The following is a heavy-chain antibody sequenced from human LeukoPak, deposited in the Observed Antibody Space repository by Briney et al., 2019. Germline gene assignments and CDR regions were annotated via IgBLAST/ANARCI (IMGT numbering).Heavy chain of an antibody. CDR1: GFTFSSYE. D-gene: IGHD6-13*01. V-gene: IGHV3-48*03. CDR3: ARGQSSSWYRYNWFDP. CDR2: ISSSGSTI. Sequence: GGSLRLSCAASGFTFSSYEMNWVRQAPGKGLEWVSYISSSGSTIYYADSVKGRFTISRDNAKNSLYLQMNSLRAEDTAVYYCARGQSSSWYRYNWFDPWGQGTLVTVSS. J-gene: IGHJ5*02.